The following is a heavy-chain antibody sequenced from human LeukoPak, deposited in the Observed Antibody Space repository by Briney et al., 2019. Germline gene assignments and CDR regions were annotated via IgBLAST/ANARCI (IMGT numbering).Heavy chain of an antibody. Sequence: ASVKVSCKASGYTFTDYYMHWVRQAPGQGLEWMGWINPNSGGTNYAQKFQGRGTMTRDTSISTAYMELSRLRSDDTAVYYCARDVNSIVVVTASSFDYWGQGTLVTVSS. V-gene: IGHV1-2*02. D-gene: IGHD2-21*02. CDR1: GYTFTDYY. J-gene: IGHJ4*02. CDR3: ARDVNSIVVVTASSFDY. CDR2: INPNSGGT.